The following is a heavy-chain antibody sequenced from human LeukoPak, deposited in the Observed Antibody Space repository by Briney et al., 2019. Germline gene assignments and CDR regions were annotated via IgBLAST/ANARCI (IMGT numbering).Heavy chain of an antibody. D-gene: IGHD1-26*01. Sequence: PGGSLRLSCAASGFTFDDYAMHWVRQAPGKGLEWVSGISWNSGSIGYADSVKGRFTISRDNAKNSLYLQMNSLRAEDTALYYCAKDKWELLLGPFDYWGQGTLVTVSS. CDR2: ISWNSGSI. V-gene: IGHV3-9*01. CDR3: AKDKWELLLGPFDY. J-gene: IGHJ4*02. CDR1: GFTFDDYA.